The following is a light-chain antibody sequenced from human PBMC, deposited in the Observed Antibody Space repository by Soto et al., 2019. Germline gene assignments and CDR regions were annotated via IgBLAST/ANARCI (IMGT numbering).Light chain of an antibody. CDR1: QSVSSN. CDR3: QQYNNWPPT. V-gene: IGKV3-15*01. Sequence: EIVMTQSPATLSVSPGERATLSCRASQSVSSNLAGYQQKPGQAHRLLIYGESTRATGIPARFSGSGSGTEFTLTISSLQSEDLAVYSCQQYNNWPPTFGQRTKVEIK. J-gene: IGKJ1*01. CDR2: GES.